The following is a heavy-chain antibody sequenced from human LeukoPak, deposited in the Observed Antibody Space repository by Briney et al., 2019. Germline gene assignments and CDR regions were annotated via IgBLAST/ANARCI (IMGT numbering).Heavy chain of an antibody. CDR3: ARGYCSSTSCYPDY. CDR1: GFTFSSYA. J-gene: IGHJ4*02. CDR2: ISYDGSNK. D-gene: IGHD2-2*01. V-gene: IGHV3-30*07. Sequence: GGSLRLSCAASGFTFSSYAMHWVRQAPGKGLEWVAIISYDGSNKYYADSVKGRFTISRDNSKNTLYLQMNGLRAEDTAVYYCARGYCSSTSCYPDYWGQGTLVTVSS.